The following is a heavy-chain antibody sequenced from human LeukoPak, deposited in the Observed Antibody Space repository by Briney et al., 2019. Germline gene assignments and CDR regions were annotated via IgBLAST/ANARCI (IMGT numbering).Heavy chain of an antibody. D-gene: IGHD5-18*01. V-gene: IGHV4-39*01. CDR1: GGSISSSSYY. Sequence: SETLSLTCTVSGGSISSSSYYWGWIRQPPGKGLEWIGSMYYSGSTYYNPSLKSRVTISVDTSKNQFSLKLSSVTAADTAVYYCARRTLGPDTAMDPYWYFDLWGRGTLVTVSS. J-gene: IGHJ2*01. CDR2: MYYSGST. CDR3: ARRTLGPDTAMDPYWYFDL.